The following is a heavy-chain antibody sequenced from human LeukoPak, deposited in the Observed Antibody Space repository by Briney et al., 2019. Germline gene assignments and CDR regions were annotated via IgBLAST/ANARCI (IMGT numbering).Heavy chain of an antibody. CDR3: AKRGGNYGPFDY. J-gene: IGHJ4*02. D-gene: IGHD1-26*01. V-gene: IGHV3-23*01. CDR1: EFDFSSHA. CDR2: ISISGSKT. Sequence: GGSLRLSCAASEFDFSSHAMTWVRQAPGKGLEWVSAISISGSKTYYADSVKGRFTISRDNSKNTLYLQMNSLRAEDTAVYYCAKRGGNYGPFDYWGQGTLVTVSS.